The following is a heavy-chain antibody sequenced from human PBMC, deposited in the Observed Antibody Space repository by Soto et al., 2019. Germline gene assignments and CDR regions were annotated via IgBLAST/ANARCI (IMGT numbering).Heavy chain of an antibody. V-gene: IGHV4-59*01. CDR2: FYDSGST. CDR1: RGSISDYY. CDR3: ARVGSGGYSNNWFDP. D-gene: IGHD3-22*01. J-gene: IGHJ5*02. Sequence: SETLSLTCTVSRGSISDYYWGWIRQPPGKGLEWVGYFYDSGSTKYNPSLKSRVTISVDTSKNQISLEMKSVTVTDTAVYYCARVGSGGYSNNWFDPWGQGTLVTVSS.